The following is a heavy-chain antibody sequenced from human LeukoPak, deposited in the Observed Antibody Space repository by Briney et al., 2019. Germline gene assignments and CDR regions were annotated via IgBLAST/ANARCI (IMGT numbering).Heavy chain of an antibody. CDR2: IKQDGSEK. V-gene: IGHV3-7*01. CDR3: ARSRGDYYYDSSGPHAFDI. CDR1: GFTFSSYW. J-gene: IGHJ3*02. D-gene: IGHD3-22*01. Sequence: GGSLRLSCAASGFTFSSYWMTWVRQAPGKGLEWVANIKQDGSEKYYVDSVKGRFTISRDNAKNSLYLQMNSLRAEDTAVYYCARSRGDYYYDSSGPHAFDIWGQGTMVTVSS.